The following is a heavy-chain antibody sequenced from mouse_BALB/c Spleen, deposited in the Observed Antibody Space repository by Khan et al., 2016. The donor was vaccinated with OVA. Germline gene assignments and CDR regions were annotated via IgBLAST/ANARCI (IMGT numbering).Heavy chain of an antibody. Sequence: QVQLQQSGPEPVRPGASVKISCKGSGYTFADSGMHWVRQSHAKSLEWIGVISTYYGNIKYNQKFEGRATMTVDKSSSTAYLELAKLTSEDSAVYFRARDEISEFTYWGQGTLVTVSA. CDR2: ISTYYGNI. CDR1: GYTFADSG. CDR3: ARDEISEFTY. V-gene: IGHV1S137*01. J-gene: IGHJ3*01.